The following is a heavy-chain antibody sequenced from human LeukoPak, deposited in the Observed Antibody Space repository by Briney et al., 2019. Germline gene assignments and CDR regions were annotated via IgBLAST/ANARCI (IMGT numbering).Heavy chain of an antibody. V-gene: IGHV1-69*04. CDR3: AREDGPLDY. CDR1: GDIFSNSP. D-gene: IGHD5-24*01. J-gene: IGHJ4*02. Sequence: ASVKVSCKAPGDIFSNSPFAWVRQAPGQGLEWMGRIIPMFGIVNHAQTFQDRVTFTADKSTSTTYMELSSLRSEDTAVYFCAREDGPLDYWGQGTLITVSS. CDR2: IIPMFGIV.